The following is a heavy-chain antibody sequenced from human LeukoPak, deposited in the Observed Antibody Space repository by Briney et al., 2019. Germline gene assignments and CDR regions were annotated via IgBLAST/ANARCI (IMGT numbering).Heavy chain of an antibody. CDR2: FGTRSTSI. CDR1: GFTFSGYS. Sequence: GGSLRLSCTASGFTFSGYSMNWIRQAPGKGLEWDSSFGTRSTSIYHAGSVKGRFAISRDNAKNSLYLQMNSLRAEDTALYYCAREVSEGFDFWGQGTLVTVSS. CDR3: AREVSEGFDF. V-gene: IGHV3-21*01. D-gene: IGHD3-22*01. J-gene: IGHJ4*02.